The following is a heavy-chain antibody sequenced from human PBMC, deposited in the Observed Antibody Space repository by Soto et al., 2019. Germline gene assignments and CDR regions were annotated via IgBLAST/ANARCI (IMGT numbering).Heavy chain of an antibody. J-gene: IGHJ3*02. CDR1: GGTFSSYA. V-gene: IGHV1-69*13. D-gene: IGHD3-10*01. CDR2: IIPIFGTA. CDR3: AREDPSENYGSGSYYKGGAFDI. Sequence: ASVKVSCKASGGTFSSYAISWVRQAPGQGLEWMGGIIPIFGTANYAQKFQGRVTITADESTSTAYMELSSLRSEDTAVYYCAREDPSENYGSGSYYKGGAFDIWGQGTMVTVSS.